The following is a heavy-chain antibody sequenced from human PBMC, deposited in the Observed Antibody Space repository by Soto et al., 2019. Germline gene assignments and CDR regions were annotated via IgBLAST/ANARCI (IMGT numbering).Heavy chain of an antibody. D-gene: IGHD3-22*01. J-gene: IGHJ4*02. CDR2: IHYSGST. V-gene: IGHV4-39*01. Sequence: SETLSLTCSVSGSSISIGTDYWGWIRQPPGKGLEWIGNIHYSGSTYYNPSLKSRVNISVDTSKNQFSLKLSSVTAADTAMYYCARRGSYYDSFGYYYFDYWGQGTLVTVS. CDR1: GSSISIGTDY. CDR3: ARRGSYYDSFGYYYFDY.